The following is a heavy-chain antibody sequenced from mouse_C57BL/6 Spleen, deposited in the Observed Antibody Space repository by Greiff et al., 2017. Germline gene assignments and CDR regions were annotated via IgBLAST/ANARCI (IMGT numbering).Heavy chain of an antibody. Sequence: EVKLMESGGGLVKPGGSLKLSCAASGFTFSSYAMSWVRQTPEKRLEWVATISDGGSYTYYPDNVKGRFTISRDNAKNNLYLQMSHLKSEDTAMYYCARDHGRGHCDYWGQGTTLTVSS. CDR1: GFTFSSYA. J-gene: IGHJ2*01. D-gene: IGHD1-1*01. CDR2: ISDGGSYT. CDR3: ARDHGRGHCDY. V-gene: IGHV5-4*01.